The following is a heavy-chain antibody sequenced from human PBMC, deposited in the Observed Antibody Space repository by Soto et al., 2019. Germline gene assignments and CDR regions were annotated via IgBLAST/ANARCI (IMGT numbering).Heavy chain of an antibody. CDR3: ARSWVTGKGGMDV. V-gene: IGHV1-18*04. D-gene: IGHD3-16*01. J-gene: IGHJ6*02. CDR2: INAYTGNT. CDR1: GYTFTSYG. Sequence: QVPLVQSGAEVKKPGASVEVSCKASGYTFTSYGFSWVRQAPGQGLEWMGWINAYTGNTNYAQKFQGRVTMTTDTSTSTAHMELWSLISDDTAVYYCARSWVTGKGGMDVWGQGTTVTLSS.